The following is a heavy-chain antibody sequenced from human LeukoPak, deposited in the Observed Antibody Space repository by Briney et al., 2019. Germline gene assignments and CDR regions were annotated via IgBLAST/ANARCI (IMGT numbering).Heavy chain of an antibody. CDR1: GFTFSSYV. CDR2: IASDGSST. Sequence: GGSLRLSCAASGFTFSSYVMTWVRQAPGKGLVWVSRIASDGSSTTYADSVKGRFSISRDNAKNTLYLQMNSLRVEDTAVYYCARGRPHGNDYWGQGTLVTVSS. D-gene: IGHD4-23*01. V-gene: IGHV3-74*01. J-gene: IGHJ4*02. CDR3: ARGRPHGNDY.